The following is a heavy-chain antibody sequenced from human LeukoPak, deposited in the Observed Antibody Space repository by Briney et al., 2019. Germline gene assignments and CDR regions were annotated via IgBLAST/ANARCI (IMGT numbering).Heavy chain of an antibody. D-gene: IGHD4-17*01. CDR2: IYYSGST. CDR3: ARETQTVTTSFDY. V-gene: IGHV4-39*02. Sequence: SETLSLTCTVSGGSISSSSYYWGWIRQPPGKGLEWIGSIYYSGSTYYNPSLKSRATISVDTSKNQFSLKLSSVTAADTAVYYCARETQTVTTSFDYWGQGTLVTVSS. J-gene: IGHJ4*02. CDR1: GGSISSSSYY.